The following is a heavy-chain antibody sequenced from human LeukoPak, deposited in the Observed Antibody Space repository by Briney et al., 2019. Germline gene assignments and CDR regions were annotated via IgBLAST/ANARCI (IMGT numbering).Heavy chain of an antibody. J-gene: IGHJ4*02. V-gene: IGHV3-9*01. CDR1: GFTFDDYA. Sequence: PGGSLRLSCAASGFTFDDYAMHWVRHAPGKGLEWVSGISWNSGSIGYADSVKGRFTISRDNAKNSLYLQMNSLRAEDTAVYYCAREFPSSRQQLKKRGDYWGQGTLVTVSS. D-gene: IGHD6-13*01. CDR3: AREFPSSRQQLKKRGDY. CDR2: ISWNSGSI.